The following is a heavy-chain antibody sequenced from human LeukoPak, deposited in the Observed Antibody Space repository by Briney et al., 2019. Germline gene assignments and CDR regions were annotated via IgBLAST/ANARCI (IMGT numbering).Heavy chain of an antibody. Sequence: SETLSLTCAVYGGSFSGYYWSWIRQPPGKGLEWIGEINHSGSTNCNPSLKSRVTISVDTSKNQFSLKLSSVTAADTAVYYCARVPKVGTLYSSSLIYYGMDVWGQGTTVTVSS. CDR2: INHSGST. CDR3: ARVPKVGTLYSSSLIYYGMDV. CDR1: GGSFSGYY. V-gene: IGHV4-34*01. D-gene: IGHD6-13*01. J-gene: IGHJ6*02.